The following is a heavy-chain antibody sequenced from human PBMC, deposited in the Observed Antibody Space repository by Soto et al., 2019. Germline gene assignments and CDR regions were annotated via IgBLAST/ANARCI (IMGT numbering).Heavy chain of an antibody. CDR1: GFTFSDHY. V-gene: IGHV3-72*01. Sequence: EVQLVESGGGLVQPGGSLRLSCAASGFTFSDHYMDWVRQAPGKGLEWVGRTRNKANSYTTEYAASVKGRFTISRDDSKDSLYLQMNSLKTEDTAVYYCARGWDSSGYYYYYYGMDVWGQGTTVTVSS. CDR2: TRNKANSYTT. D-gene: IGHD3-22*01. J-gene: IGHJ6*02. CDR3: ARGWDSSGYYYYYYGMDV.